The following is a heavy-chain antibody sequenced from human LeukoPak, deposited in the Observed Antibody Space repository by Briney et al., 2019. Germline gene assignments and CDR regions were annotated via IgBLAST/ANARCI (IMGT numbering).Heavy chain of an antibody. CDR1: GFTFSSYG. Sequence: GGSLRLSCAASGFTFSSYGMYWVRQAPGKGLEWAAFIRYDGSNKYYADSVKGRFTVSRDNSKNTLYLQMKSLRAEDTAVYYCAKGGGYEAQYYYYYLDVWGKGTTVTISS. CDR3: AKGGGYEAQYYYYYLDV. D-gene: IGHD5-12*01. J-gene: IGHJ6*03. CDR2: IRYDGSNK. V-gene: IGHV3-30*02.